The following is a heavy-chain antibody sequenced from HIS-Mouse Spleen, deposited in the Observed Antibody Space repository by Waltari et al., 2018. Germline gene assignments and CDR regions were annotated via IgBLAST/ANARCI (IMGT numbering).Heavy chain of an antibody. Sequence: EVQLVESGGGLVQPGGSRRLSCAASGFTVSSLWMSWVRQAPGKGLEWVANIKQDGSEKYYVDSVKGRFTISRDNAKNSLYLQMNSLRAEDTAVYYCAREIRAFDYWGQGTLVTVSS. V-gene: IGHV3-7*01. CDR2: IKQDGSEK. CDR1: GFTVSSLW. CDR3: AREIRAFDY. J-gene: IGHJ4*02.